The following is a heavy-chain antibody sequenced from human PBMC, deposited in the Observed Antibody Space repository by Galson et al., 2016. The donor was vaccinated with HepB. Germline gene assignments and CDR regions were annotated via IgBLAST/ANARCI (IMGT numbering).Heavy chain of an antibody. D-gene: IGHD3-22*01. Sequence: SLRLSCAASGFTFSRYWMHWVRQAPGKGLVWVSRINTDGSSAGHADSVKGRVTISRDNAKKTVDLQMNSLGAEDTAVYYCARESVYSYDSSGYPADWYIDLWGRGTLVTVSS. CDR3: ARESVYSYDSSGYPADWYIDL. CDR2: INTDGSSA. J-gene: IGHJ2*01. V-gene: IGHV3-74*01. CDR1: GFTFSRYW.